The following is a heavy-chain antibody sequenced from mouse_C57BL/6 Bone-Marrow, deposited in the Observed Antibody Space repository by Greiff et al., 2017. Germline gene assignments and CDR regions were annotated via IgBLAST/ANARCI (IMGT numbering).Heavy chain of an antibody. Sequence: VQLQQPGAELVKPGASVKMSCKASGYTFTSYWITWVKQRPGQGLEWIGDIYPGSGSTNYNEKFKSKATLTVDTSSSTAYMQRSSLTSEDSAVYYCAKDGIYYYGSSYVGFDYWGQGTTLTVSS. CDR2: IYPGSGST. CDR1: GYTFTSYW. D-gene: IGHD1-1*01. J-gene: IGHJ2*01. V-gene: IGHV1-55*01. CDR3: AKDGIYYYGSSYVGFDY.